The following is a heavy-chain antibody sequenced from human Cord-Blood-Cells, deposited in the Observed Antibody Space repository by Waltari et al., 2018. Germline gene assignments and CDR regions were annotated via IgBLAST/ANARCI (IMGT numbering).Heavy chain of an antibody. D-gene: IGHD2-2*01. J-gene: IGHJ3*02. Sequence: QLQLQESGPGLVKPSETLSLTCTVSGGSISSSSYYWGWIRQPPGQGLAWIGYIYYSGSTNYNPSLKSRVTISVDTSKNQFSLKLSSVTAADTAVYYCARDRGLSPNIVVVPAAIGAFDIWGQGTMVTVSS. V-gene: IGHV4-61*05. CDR3: ARDRGLSPNIVVVPAAIGAFDI. CDR1: GGSISSSSYY. CDR2: IYYSGST.